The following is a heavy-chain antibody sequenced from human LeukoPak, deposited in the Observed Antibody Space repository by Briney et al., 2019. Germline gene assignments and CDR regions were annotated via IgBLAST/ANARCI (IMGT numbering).Heavy chain of an antibody. CDR1: GGPVSSGSYY. CDR3: ARDPLGYFDPPGGAGFDY. V-gene: IGHV4-61*01. D-gene: IGHD3-9*01. CDR2: IYYSGST. Sequence: SETLSLTCTVSGGPVSSGSYYWSWIRQPPGKGLEWIGYIYYSGSTNYNPSLKSRVTISVDTSKNQFSLKLSSVTAADTAVYYCARDPLGYFDPPGGAGFDYWGQGTLVTVSS. J-gene: IGHJ4*02.